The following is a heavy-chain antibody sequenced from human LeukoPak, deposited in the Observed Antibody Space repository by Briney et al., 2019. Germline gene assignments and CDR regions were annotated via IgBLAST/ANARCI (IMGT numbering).Heavy chain of an antibody. D-gene: IGHD1-26*01. Sequence: GGSLRLSCAASGFTFSSYAMSWVRQAPGKGLEWVSGISGSGGSTYYADSVKGRFTISRDNSKNTLYLQMNSLRAEDTAVYYCAKVPLVGATLNYFDYWGQGTLVTVSS. CDR1: GFTFSSYA. CDR3: AKVPLVGATLNYFDY. V-gene: IGHV3-23*01. J-gene: IGHJ4*02. CDR2: ISGSGGST.